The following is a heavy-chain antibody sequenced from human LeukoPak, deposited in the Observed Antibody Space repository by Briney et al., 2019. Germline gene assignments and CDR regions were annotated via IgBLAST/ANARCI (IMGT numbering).Heavy chain of an antibody. CDR1: GGSISSGGYY. V-gene: IGHV4-61*08. CDR3: ARAPQLWSPFDY. J-gene: IGHJ4*02. CDR2: IYYSGST. Sequence: SETLSLTCTVSGGSISSGGYYWSWIRQPPGKGLEWIGYIYYSGSTNYNPSLKSRVTISVDTSKNQFSLKLSSVTAADTAVYYCARAPQLWSPFDYWGQGTLVTVSS. D-gene: IGHD5-18*01.